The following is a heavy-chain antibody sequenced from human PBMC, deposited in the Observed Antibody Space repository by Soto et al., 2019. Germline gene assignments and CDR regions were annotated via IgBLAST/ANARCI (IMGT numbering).Heavy chain of an antibody. CDR2: IYYSGST. Sequence: SETLSLTCTVSGGSVSSGGYYWSWIRQDPGKGLEWIAYIYYSGSTYYNPSLKSRVTISVDTSKNQFSLKLSSVTAADTAVYYCASARRGYDDYFDYWGQGTLVTVSS. V-gene: IGHV4-31*03. J-gene: IGHJ4*02. CDR1: GGSVSSGGYY. D-gene: IGHD5-12*01. CDR3: ASARRGYDDYFDY.